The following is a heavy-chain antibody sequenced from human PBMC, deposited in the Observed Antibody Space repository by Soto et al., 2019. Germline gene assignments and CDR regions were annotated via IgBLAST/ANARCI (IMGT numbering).Heavy chain of an antibody. CDR2: INPGNGNT. D-gene: IGHD2-2*01. CDR1: RDTYTKYV. CDR3: ARGQCSSASCFYFDY. V-gene: IGHV1-3*01. Sequence: ASVKVSCKVSRDTYTKYVIHWVRQAPGQRLEWMAWINPGNGNTMYSPKHQDRLTITRDTSASTVYMELSSLRSEDTTLYYCARGQCSSASCFYFDYWGRG. J-gene: IGHJ4*02.